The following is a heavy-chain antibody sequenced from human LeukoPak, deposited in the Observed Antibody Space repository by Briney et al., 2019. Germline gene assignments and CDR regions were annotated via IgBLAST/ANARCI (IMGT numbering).Heavy chain of an antibody. Sequence: GGSLRLSCAASGFTFSSYEMNWVRQAPGKGLEWVSYISSSGTTIYYADSVKGRFTISRDNAKNSLYLQMNSLRAEDTAVYYCARDSITVSGYVDYWGQGTLVTVSS. CDR2: ISSSGTTI. CDR3: ARDSITVSGYVDY. CDR1: GFTFSSYE. V-gene: IGHV3-48*03. D-gene: IGHD1-26*01. J-gene: IGHJ4*02.